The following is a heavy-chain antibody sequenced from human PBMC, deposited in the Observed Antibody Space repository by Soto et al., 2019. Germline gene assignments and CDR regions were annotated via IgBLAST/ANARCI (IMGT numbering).Heavy chain of an antibody. Sequence: QVQLVESGGGVVQPGRSLRLSCAASGFTFSSYGMHWVRQAPGKGLEWVAVISYDGSNKYYADSVKGRFTISRDNSMNTLYLQMNSLRAEDTAVYYCAKAGRQWLDLDAFDIWGQGTMVTVSS. CDR2: ISYDGSNK. J-gene: IGHJ3*02. V-gene: IGHV3-30*18. CDR3: AKAGRQWLDLDAFDI. D-gene: IGHD6-19*01. CDR1: GFTFSSYG.